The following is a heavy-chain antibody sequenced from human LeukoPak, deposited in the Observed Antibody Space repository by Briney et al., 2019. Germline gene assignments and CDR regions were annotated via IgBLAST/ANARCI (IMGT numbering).Heavy chain of an antibody. CDR3: VPKGTEGY. Sequence: PGGSLRLSCAASGFTFSSYAMSWVRQAPGKGLQYVSAISPTGGSTYYTDSVKGRFSISRDNSKNTLYLQMSSLRPEDAAVYYCVPKGTEGYWGQGTLVTVSS. V-gene: IGHV3-64D*06. CDR1: GFTFSSYA. CDR2: ISPTGGST. J-gene: IGHJ4*02.